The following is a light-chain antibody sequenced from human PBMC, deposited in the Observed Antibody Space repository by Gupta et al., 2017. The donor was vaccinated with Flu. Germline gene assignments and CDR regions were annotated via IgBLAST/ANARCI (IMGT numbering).Light chain of an antibody. Sequence: IHMTQSPSTLSASIGDRVTITCRASQSISSYLAWYQQKPGKAPKLLIYLASALESGVPSRFSGSGFGTDFTLTINGLQSDDFATYYCQHYSAYPYTFGTGTNLEVK. V-gene: IGKV1-5*03. CDR2: LAS. CDR1: QSISSY. CDR3: QHYSAYPYT. J-gene: IGKJ2*01.